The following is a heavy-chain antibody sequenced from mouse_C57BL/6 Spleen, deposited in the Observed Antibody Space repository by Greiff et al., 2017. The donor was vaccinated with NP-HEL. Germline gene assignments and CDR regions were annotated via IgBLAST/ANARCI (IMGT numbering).Heavy chain of an antibody. CDR1: GFSFNTYA. D-gene: IGHD2-1*01. Sequence: EVKLVESGGGLVQPKGSLKLSCAASGFSFNTYAMNWVRQAPGKGLEWVARIRSKSNNYATYYADSVKDRFTISRDDSESMLYLQMNNLKTEDTAMYYCVRLLYGNGFAYWGQGTLVTVSA. CDR2: IRSKSNNYAT. V-gene: IGHV10-1*01. J-gene: IGHJ3*01. CDR3: VRLLYGNGFAY.